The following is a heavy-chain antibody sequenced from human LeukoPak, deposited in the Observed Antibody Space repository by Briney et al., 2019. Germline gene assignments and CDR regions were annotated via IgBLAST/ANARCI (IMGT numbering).Heavy chain of an antibody. D-gene: IGHD2-21*02. CDR2: IYYSGST. Sequence: SRTLSLTCTVSGGSISSGGYYWSWIRQHPGKGLEWIGYIYYSGSTYYNPSLKSRVTISVDTSKNQFSLKLSSVTAADTAVYFCARHGCGGDCPFDYWGQGTLVTVSS. J-gene: IGHJ4*02. CDR1: GGSISSGGYY. V-gene: IGHV4-31*03. CDR3: ARHGCGGDCPFDY.